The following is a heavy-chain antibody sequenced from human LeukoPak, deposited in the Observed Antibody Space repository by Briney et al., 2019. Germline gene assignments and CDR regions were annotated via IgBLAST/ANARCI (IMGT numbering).Heavy chain of an antibody. V-gene: IGHV3-64*01. CDR1: GFTFSDYA. CDR3: AKDWNWAIDY. Sequence: GGSLRLSCAASGFTFSDYAMHWVRQAPGKELEYVSAISSNGGSIHYANSVKGRFTISRDNSKNTLYLQMDSLRAEDMAVLYCAKDWNWAIDYWGQGTLVTVSS. D-gene: IGHD1-7*01. J-gene: IGHJ4*02. CDR2: ISSNGGSI.